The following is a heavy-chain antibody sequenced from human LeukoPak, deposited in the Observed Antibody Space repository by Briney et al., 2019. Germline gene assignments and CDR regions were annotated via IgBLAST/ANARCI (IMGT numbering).Heavy chain of an antibody. CDR3: ARAGYYYDSSGYDY. J-gene: IGHJ4*02. Sequence: PSETLSLTCAVYGGSFSGYYWSWLRQPPGKGLEWIGEINHSGSTNYNPSLKSRVTISVDTSKNQFSLKLSSVTAADTAVYYCARAGYYYDSSGYDYWGQGTLVTVSS. CDR2: INHSGST. D-gene: IGHD3-22*01. CDR1: GGSFSGYY. V-gene: IGHV4-34*01.